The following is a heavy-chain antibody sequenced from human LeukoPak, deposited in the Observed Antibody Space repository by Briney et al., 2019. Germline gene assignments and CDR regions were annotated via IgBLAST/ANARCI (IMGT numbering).Heavy chain of an antibody. CDR3: ARGWYNFDY. V-gene: IGHV3-23*01. D-gene: IGHD6-19*01. CDR1: GFIFSNYA. CDR2: INNSGDRR. J-gene: IGHJ4*02. Sequence: GGSLRLSCAASGFIFSNYAMSWVRQALGKGLEWVSGINNSGDRRFYADSVKGRFTISRDNSKNTLYLQMNGLRAEDTAVYYCARGWYNFDYWGQGTRVTVSS.